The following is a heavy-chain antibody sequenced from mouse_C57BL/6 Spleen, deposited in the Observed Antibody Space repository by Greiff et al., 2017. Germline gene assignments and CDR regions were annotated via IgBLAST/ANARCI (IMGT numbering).Heavy chain of an antibody. CDR1: GFNIQNTY. CDR2: IDPANGNT. D-gene: IGHD1-1*01. CDR3: ARSIGSPYYYAMDY. J-gene: IGHJ4*01. Sequence: VQLQQSVAELVRPGASVKLSCTASGFNIQNTYMHWVKQRPEQGLEWIGRIDPANGNTKYAPKFQGKATITADTSSNTAYLQLSSLTSEDTAIYYCARSIGSPYYYAMDYWGQGTSVTVSS. V-gene: IGHV14-3*01.